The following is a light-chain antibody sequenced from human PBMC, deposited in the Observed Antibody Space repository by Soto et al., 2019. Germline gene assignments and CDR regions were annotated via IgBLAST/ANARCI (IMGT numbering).Light chain of an antibody. CDR1: SSDVGGYYY. Sequence: QSALTQPRSVSGSPGQSVTISCTGTSSDVGGYYYVSWYQQHPGKPPKLMIYDVSTRPSGVPDRFSGSNSGNTASLTISGLLSEDEADYYCCSYAGIYTVVFGGGTKLTVL. CDR3: CSYAGIYTVV. J-gene: IGLJ2*01. CDR2: DVS. V-gene: IGLV2-11*01.